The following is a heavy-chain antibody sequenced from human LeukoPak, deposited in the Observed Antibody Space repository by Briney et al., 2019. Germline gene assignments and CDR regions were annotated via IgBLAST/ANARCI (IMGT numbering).Heavy chain of an antibody. V-gene: IGHV3-21*01. J-gene: IGHJ4*02. CDR3: ARARWELRPRSWVFAY. Sequence: PRGSLRLSCAASGFTFSSYSMNWVRQAPGKGLEWVSSISSSSSYIYYADSVKGRFTISRDNAKNSLYLQMNSLRAEDTAVYYCARARWELRPRSWVFAYCSQGTLVTVSS. CDR2: ISSSSSYI. CDR1: GFTFSSYS. D-gene: IGHD1-26*01.